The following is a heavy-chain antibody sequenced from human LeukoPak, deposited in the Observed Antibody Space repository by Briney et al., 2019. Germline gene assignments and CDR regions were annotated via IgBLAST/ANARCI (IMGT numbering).Heavy chain of an antibody. Sequence: SETLSPTCTVSGYSISSGYYWGWIRQPPGKGLEWIGSIYHSGSTYYNPSLKSRVTISVDTSKNQFSLKLSSVTAADTAVYYCARVGLGLLWFGEFSDYWGQGTLVTVSS. CDR1: GYSISSGYY. CDR2: IYHSGST. D-gene: IGHD3-10*01. V-gene: IGHV4-38-2*02. CDR3: ARVGLGLLWFGEFSDY. J-gene: IGHJ4*02.